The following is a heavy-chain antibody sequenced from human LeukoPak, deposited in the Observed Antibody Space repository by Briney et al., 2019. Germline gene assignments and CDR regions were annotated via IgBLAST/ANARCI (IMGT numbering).Heavy chain of an antibody. Sequence: GESLKISSKGSGSSFTSYWIGWGRRMPGKGLGWMGVINPGDSDTRYSPSFQGQVTISADKSISTAYLQWSSLKASDTAMYYCARRERAYCGGDCLSIWFDPWGQGTLVTVSS. CDR1: GSSFTSYW. CDR3: ARRERAYCGGDCLSIWFDP. D-gene: IGHD2-21*02. V-gene: IGHV5-51*01. J-gene: IGHJ5*02. CDR2: INPGDSDT.